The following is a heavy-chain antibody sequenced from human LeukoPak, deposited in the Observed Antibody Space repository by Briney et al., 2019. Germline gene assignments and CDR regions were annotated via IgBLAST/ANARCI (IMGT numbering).Heavy chain of an antibody. J-gene: IGHJ6*02. Sequence: SGTLSLTCGVSGGSITTTNYWSWVRQPPGGGLEWIGEVSLAGRTRYNPSLKNRVNISIDESKNHLYLNLASVTAADTAVYYCARGVTTPRYYYYYGMDVWGQGTTVTVSS. CDR3: ARGVTTPRYYYYYGMDV. CDR1: GGSITTTNY. CDR2: VSLAGRT. V-gene: IGHV4-4*02. D-gene: IGHD4-17*01.